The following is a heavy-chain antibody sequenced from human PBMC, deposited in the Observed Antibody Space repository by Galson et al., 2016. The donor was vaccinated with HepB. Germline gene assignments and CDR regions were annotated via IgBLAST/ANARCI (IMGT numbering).Heavy chain of an antibody. J-gene: IGHJ3*01. Sequence: CAISGDSVSNNLAAWNWIRQSPSRGLEWLGRTYYRSKWYTDYAVSVKSRITIRPDTSKNQFSLQLNSVTPEDTAVYYCAVPTLVRGGDAFDVWGQGTMVTVSS. D-gene: IGHD3-10*01. V-gene: IGHV6-1*01. CDR1: GDSVSNNLAA. CDR2: TYYRSKWYT. CDR3: AVPTLVRGGDAFDV.